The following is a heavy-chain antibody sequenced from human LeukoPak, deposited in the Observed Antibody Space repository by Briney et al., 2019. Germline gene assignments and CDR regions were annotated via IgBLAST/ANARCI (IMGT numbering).Heavy chain of an antibody. D-gene: IGHD3-22*01. V-gene: IGHV1-18*01. CDR1: GYTFTSYG. Sequence: GASVKXSCKASGYTFTSYGISWVRQAPGQGLXWXGWISAYNGNTNYAQKLQGRVTMTTDTSTSTAYMELRSLRSDDTAVYYCARTPLTYYYDSSGYSEYNWFDPWGQGTLVTVSS. J-gene: IGHJ5*02. CDR3: ARTPLTYYYDSSGYSEYNWFDP. CDR2: ISAYNGNT.